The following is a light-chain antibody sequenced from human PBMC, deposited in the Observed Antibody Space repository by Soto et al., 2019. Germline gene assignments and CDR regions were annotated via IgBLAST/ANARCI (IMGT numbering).Light chain of an antibody. J-gene: IGLJ2*01. Sequence: QSVLTQPPSVSGSPGQSVTISCTGTNSDVGNYDRVSWYQQPPGTAPKLMIYAVTNRPSGVPDRFSGSKSGNTASLTISGLQAEDEADYYCCSYAGGRLVFGGGTKVTVL. CDR3: CSYAGGRLV. V-gene: IGLV2-18*02. CDR1: NSDVGNYDR. CDR2: AVT.